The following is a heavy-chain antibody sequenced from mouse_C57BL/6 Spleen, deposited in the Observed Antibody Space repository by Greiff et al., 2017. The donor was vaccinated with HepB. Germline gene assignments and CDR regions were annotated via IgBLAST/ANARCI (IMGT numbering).Heavy chain of an antibody. V-gene: IGHV1-82*01. D-gene: IGHD4-1*02. CDR1: GYAFSSSW. Sequence: QVQLKESGPELVKPGASVKISCKASGYAFSSSWMNWVKQRPGKGLEWIGRIYPGDGDTNYNGKFKGKATLTADKSSSTAYMQLSSLTSEDSAVYFCASNWVEDYWGQGTTLTVSS. CDR2: IYPGDGDT. CDR3: ASNWVEDY. J-gene: IGHJ2*01.